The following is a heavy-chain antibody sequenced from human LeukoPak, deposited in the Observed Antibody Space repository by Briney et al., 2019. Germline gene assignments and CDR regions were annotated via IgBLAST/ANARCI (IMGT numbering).Heavy chain of an antibody. D-gene: IGHD3-16*01. CDR1: GYTFSVYY. Sequence: ASVKVSCKTSGYTFSVYYIQWVRQAPGLGLEWMGWINPNTGGTNYAGKFKGRVTMTRDTSISTAYMEVTRLKSDDTAIYYCARDLGFDSWGQGTLVTVSS. V-gene: IGHV1-2*02. J-gene: IGHJ4*02. CDR3: ARDLGFDS. CDR2: INPNTGGT.